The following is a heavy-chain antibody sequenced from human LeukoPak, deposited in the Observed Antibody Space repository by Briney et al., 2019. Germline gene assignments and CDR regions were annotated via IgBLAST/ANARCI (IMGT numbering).Heavy chain of an antibody. CDR2: IVRGGGTT. J-gene: IGHJ4*02. V-gene: IGHV3-23*01. D-gene: IGHD3-16*01. Sequence: GGSLRLSCAASGFTFSNSDMSWVRRAPGKGLEWVSAIVRGGGTTYYADSVKGRFTISRDNSKNTLYLQMNSLRAEDTAVYYCARDRLKFLGGYYFDYWGQGTLVTVSS. CDR3: ARDRLKFLGGYYFDY. CDR1: GFTFSNSD.